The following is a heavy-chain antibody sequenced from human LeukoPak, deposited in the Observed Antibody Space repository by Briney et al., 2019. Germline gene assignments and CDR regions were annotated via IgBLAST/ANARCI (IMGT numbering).Heavy chain of an antibody. Sequence: PGGSLRLSCAASGFTFSSYWMNWVRQAPGKGLEWVANIKQDGSEKNYVDSVKGRFTISRDNAKNSLYLQMNSLKTEDTAVYYCTRTSDILTGYTPREAYYYYYHMDVWGKGTTVTISS. V-gene: IGHV3-7*03. D-gene: IGHD3-9*01. CDR3: TRTSDILTGYTPREAYYYYYHMDV. CDR1: GFTFSSYW. CDR2: IKQDGSEK. J-gene: IGHJ6*03.